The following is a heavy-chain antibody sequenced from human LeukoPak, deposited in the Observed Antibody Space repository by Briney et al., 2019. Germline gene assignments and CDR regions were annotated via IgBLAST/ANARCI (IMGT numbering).Heavy chain of an antibody. J-gene: IGHJ4*02. CDR1: GGSISSYY. Sequence: SETLSLTCTVSGGSISSYYWSWIRQPPGKGLEWIGYIYYSGSTNYNPSLKSRVTISVDTSKNQFSLKLSSVTAADTAVYYCARGKDGSSTRLDYWGQGTLVTVSS. V-gene: IGHV4-59*01. D-gene: IGHD2-2*01. CDR2: IYYSGST. CDR3: ARGKDGSSTRLDY.